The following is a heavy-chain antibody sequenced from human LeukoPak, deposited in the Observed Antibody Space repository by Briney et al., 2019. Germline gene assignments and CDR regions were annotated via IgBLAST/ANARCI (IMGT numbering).Heavy chain of an antibody. V-gene: IGHV3-33*01. CDR3: ARYCSGGTCYVGLI. CDR1: GFTFSSYG. D-gene: IGHD2-15*01. CDR2: IWYDGSNK. J-gene: IGHJ4*02. Sequence: GRSLRLSCAASGFTFSSYGMHWVRQAPGKGLEWVAVIWYDGSNKYYADSVKGRFTISRDNSKNTLYLQMNSLRVEDTAMYYCARYCSGGTCYVGLIWGQGTLVTVSS.